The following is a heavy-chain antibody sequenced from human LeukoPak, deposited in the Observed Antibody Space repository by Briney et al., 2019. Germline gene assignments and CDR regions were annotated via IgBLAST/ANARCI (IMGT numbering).Heavy chain of an antibody. CDR1: GGSSTSYY. V-gene: IGHV4-59*08. Sequence: SETLSLTCTVSGGSSTSYYWSWIRQPPGKGLEWIGYINYSGTTNCKPSLKSRVTISVDTSKNQFFLKLTSVTAADTAVYYRARHPSGLRYFDYWGQGTLVTVSS. CDR3: ARHPSGLRYFDY. D-gene: IGHD6-25*01. J-gene: IGHJ4*02. CDR2: INYSGTT.